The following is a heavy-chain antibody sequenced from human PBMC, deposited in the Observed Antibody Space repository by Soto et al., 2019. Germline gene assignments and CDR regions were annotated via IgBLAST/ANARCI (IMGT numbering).Heavy chain of an antibody. CDR3: AKVPYNSWNYLYFDY. V-gene: IGHV3-23*01. D-gene: IGHD1-7*01. Sequence: EVQMLESGGGLVQPGGSLRLSCAASGFTFSSYVMSWVRQAPGKGLEWVSAISGSGGNTYYADSVKGRFSISRDNSENTLYLQMNSLRAEDTAVYYCAKVPYNSWNYLYFDYWGQGTLVTVSS. J-gene: IGHJ4*02. CDR1: GFTFSSYV. CDR2: ISGSGGNT.